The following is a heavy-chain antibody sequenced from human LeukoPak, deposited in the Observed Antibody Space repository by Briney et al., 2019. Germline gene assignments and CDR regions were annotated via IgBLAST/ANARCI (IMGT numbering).Heavy chain of an antibody. CDR3: ARRGSYYDY. CDR2: INPKSGAT. V-gene: IGHV1-2*02. Sequence: ASVKVSCKASGYTFTDYYIHWVRQAPGQRFEWMGWINPKSGATHYVERSQGRVTMTTDTSISTVYMELTRLTSDDTATYYCARRGSYYDYWGQGTLVTVSS. CDR1: GYTFTDYY. D-gene: IGHD3-10*01. J-gene: IGHJ4*02.